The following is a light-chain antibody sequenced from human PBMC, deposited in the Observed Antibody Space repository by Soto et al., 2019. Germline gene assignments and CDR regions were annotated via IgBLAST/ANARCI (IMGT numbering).Light chain of an antibody. CDR3: QQYGSSPRT. V-gene: IGKV3-20*01. J-gene: IGKJ1*01. CDR1: QSVSSSY. Sequence: EIVLTQSPGTLSLSPGERATLSCRASQSVSSSYLAWYQQKLGQAPRLLIYGASSRATGIPDRFSGSGSGTDLTLTISRLEPEDYAEYYCQQYGSSPRTFGQGTKVEIK. CDR2: GAS.